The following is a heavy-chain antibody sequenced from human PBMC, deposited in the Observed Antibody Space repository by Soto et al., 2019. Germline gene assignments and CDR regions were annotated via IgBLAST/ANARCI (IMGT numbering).Heavy chain of an antibody. V-gene: IGHV4-39*01. Sequence: KPSETLSLTCTVSGGSVSTGDYYGVWIRQPPGKGLEWIGSVYYTGSTYYNPSLMSRITVSVDTSKNQFSLKLNSVTAEDTAVYFCALDPHASGYHFQALYDPYSFDDWGQGTMVTVSS. CDR1: GGSVSTGDYY. CDR2: VYYTGST. D-gene: IGHD5-12*01. CDR3: ALDPHASGYHFQALYDPYSFDD. J-gene: IGHJ4*02.